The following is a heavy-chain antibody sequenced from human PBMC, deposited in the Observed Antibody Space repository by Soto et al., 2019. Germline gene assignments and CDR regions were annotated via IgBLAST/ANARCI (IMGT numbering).Heavy chain of an antibody. CDR2: LVPQFGTP. Sequence: QVQLVQSGAEVKKPGSSVKVSCLASRGTFNRYAINWVRQAPGHGLEWLGALVPQFGTPNYAQKFQDRVTIVADESTNTTSMELRGLTSDDTAVYYCARQNRDTPMVPFDVWGQATLVTVSS. V-gene: IGHV1-69*01. D-gene: IGHD5-18*01. J-gene: IGHJ4*02. CDR1: RGTFNRYA. CDR3: ARQNRDTPMVPFDV.